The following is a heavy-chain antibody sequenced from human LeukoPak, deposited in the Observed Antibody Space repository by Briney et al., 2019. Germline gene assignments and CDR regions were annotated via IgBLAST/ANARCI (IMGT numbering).Heavy chain of an antibody. CDR1: GFTFSSYA. V-gene: IGHV3-23*01. J-gene: IGHJ4*02. Sequence: GVSLRLSCAASGFTFSSYAMSWVRQAPGKGLEWVSAISGSGGSTYYADSVKGRFTISRDNSKNTLYLQMNSLRAEDTAVYYCAKIPYGSGSYSPWYYFDYWGQGTLVTVSS. D-gene: IGHD3-10*01. CDR3: AKIPYGSGSYSPWYYFDY. CDR2: ISGSGGST.